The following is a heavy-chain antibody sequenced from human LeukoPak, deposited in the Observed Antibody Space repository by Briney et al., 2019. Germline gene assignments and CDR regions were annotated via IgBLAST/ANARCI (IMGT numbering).Heavy chain of an antibody. Sequence: GGSLRLSCATSGFTLSSYNMNWVRQAPGKGLEWVSYISSRGSGIQYADSVKGRFTISRDNAKNSLYLQMDSLRDDDTAVYYCARTYNSGWYFDYWGQGTLATVSS. V-gene: IGHV3-48*02. CDR1: GFTLSSYN. CDR2: ISSRGSGI. CDR3: ARTYNSGWYFDY. D-gene: IGHD6-19*01. J-gene: IGHJ4*02.